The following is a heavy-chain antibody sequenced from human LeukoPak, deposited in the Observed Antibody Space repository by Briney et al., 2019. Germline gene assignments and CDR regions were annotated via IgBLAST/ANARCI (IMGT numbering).Heavy chain of an antibody. D-gene: IGHD2-2*02. Sequence: PSETLSLTCAVYGGSFSGYYWSWIRQPPGKGLEWIGEINHSGSTNYNPSLKSRVTISVDTSKNQFSLKLSSVTAADTAVYYCARCIVVVPAAITIFGVGENWFDPWGQGTLVTVSS. J-gene: IGHJ5*02. CDR1: GGSFSGYY. V-gene: IGHV4-34*01. CDR2: INHSGST. CDR3: ARCIVVVPAAITIFGVGENWFDP.